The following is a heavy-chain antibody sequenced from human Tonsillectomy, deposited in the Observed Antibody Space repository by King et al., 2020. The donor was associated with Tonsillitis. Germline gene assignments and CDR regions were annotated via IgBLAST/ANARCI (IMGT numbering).Heavy chain of an antibody. D-gene: IGHD2-15*01. J-gene: IGHJ5*02. CDR3: ARDLYVGYP. CDR1: GDSISSYY. CDR2: INTSGNT. Sequence: PLQESGPGLVKPSETLSLTCTVSGDSISSYYWSWLRQPAGKGLEWIGRINTSGNTNYNPSLKSRVTMTVDTSKNQFSLNLSSVTAADTAMYYCARDLYVGYPWGQGTLVTVSS. V-gene: IGHV4-4*07.